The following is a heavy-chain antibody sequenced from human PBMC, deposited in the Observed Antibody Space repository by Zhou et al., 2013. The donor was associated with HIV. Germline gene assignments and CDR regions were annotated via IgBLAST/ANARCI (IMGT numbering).Heavy chain of an antibody. CDR3: ARSLVGATDEAVFDY. CDR1: GYTFTGYY. CDR2: INPNSGGT. D-gene: IGHD1-26*01. V-gene: IGHV1-2*02. Sequence: QVQLVQSGAEVKKPGASVKVSCKASGYTFTGYYMHWVRQAPGQGLEWMGWINPNSGGTNYAQKFQGRVTMTRDTSISTAYMELSRLRSDDTAVYYCARSLVGATDEAVFDYWGQGTLVTVSS. J-gene: IGHJ4*02.